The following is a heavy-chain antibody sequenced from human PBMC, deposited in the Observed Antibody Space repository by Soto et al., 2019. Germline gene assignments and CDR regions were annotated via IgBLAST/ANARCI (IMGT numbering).Heavy chain of an antibody. CDR3: ARGLSGWSQEHYFYGVDI. Sequence: SETLSLTCTVSGGSISAYSRSLVRQPPGKGLEWIGNIHYNGNTKYSPSLKSRVTMSVDTSKNHFSLRLISVTAADTAIYFCARGLSGWSQEHYFYGVDIWGQGTTVTVSS. CDR1: GGSISAYS. CDR2: IHYNGNT. J-gene: IGHJ6*02. D-gene: IGHD6-19*01. V-gene: IGHV4-59*12.